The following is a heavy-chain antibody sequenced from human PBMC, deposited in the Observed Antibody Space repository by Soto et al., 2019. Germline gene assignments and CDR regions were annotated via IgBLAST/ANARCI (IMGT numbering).Heavy chain of an antibody. CDR3: AKDILEWLFGSGDYYYYGMDI. CDR2: IIPMLGKT. V-gene: IGHV1-69*13. CDR1: GGTFSTYS. J-gene: IGHJ6*02. D-gene: IGHD3-3*01. Sequence: ASVKVSCKASGGTFSTYSISWVRQAPGQGLEWMGGIIPMLGKTNYAQKFQGRVTITADESTSTAYMYLSSLRSDDTAVYYCAKDILEWLFGSGDYYYYGMDIWGQGTTVTVSS.